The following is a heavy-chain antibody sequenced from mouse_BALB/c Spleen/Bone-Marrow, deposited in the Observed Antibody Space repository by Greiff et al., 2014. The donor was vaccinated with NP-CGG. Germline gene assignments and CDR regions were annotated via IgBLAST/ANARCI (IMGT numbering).Heavy chain of an antibody. D-gene: IGHD2-4*01. CDR2: IWGDGST. CDR3: ARDSFLITRALDY. CDR1: GFSLTGYG. Sequence: QVQLQQSGPGLVPPSQSLSITCTVSGFSLTGYGVSWVRQPPGKGLEWLGMIWGDGSTDYNSALKSRLSISKDNSKSQVFLKMNSLRTDDTARYYCARDSFLITRALDYWGQGTSVTVYS. V-gene: IGHV2-6-7*01. J-gene: IGHJ4*01.